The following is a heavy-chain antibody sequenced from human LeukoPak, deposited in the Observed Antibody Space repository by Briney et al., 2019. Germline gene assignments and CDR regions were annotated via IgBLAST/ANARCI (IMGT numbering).Heavy chain of an antibody. J-gene: IGHJ4*02. V-gene: IGHV3-48*04. CDR3: AGQPFIVVPTDS. Sequence: GGSLRLSCAASGFTFSSYGMHRVRQAPGKGLELFSHISSTGSTSYYADSVKGRFTISRDNAKNSVHLQMNSLRAEDTAVYYCAGQPFIVVPTDSWGQGTLVTVSS. D-gene: IGHD3-22*01. CDR1: GFTFSSYG. CDR2: ISSTGSTS.